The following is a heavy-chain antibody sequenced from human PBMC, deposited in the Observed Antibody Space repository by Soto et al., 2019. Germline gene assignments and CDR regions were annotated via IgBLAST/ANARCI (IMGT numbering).Heavy chain of an antibody. CDR1: GYTFTSYG. Sequence: QVQLVQSGAEVKKPGASVKVSCKASGYTFTSYGINWVRQAPGQGLEWLGWISAYDGYTNYAQILQGRVSMTTDTSTKTAYMELRSLSADDTAMYYCARGGFYDSSGVRNYYYYGMNVWGQGTTVTVSS. CDR2: ISAYDGYT. D-gene: IGHD3-22*01. CDR3: ARGGFYDSSGVRNYYYYGMNV. V-gene: IGHV1-18*01. J-gene: IGHJ6*02.